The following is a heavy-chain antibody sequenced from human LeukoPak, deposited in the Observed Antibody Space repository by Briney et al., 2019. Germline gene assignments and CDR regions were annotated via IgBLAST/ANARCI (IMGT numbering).Heavy chain of an antibody. J-gene: IGHJ4*02. V-gene: IGHV1-46*01. CDR1: GYTFTSYY. CDR3: ARIGLGGHYFDY. Sequence: GASVKVSCKASGYTFTSYYMHWVRQAPGQGLEWMGIINPSGGSTSYAQKFQGRVTMTRVMSTSTVYMELSSLRSEDTAVYYCARIGLGGHYFDYWGQGTLVTVSS. CDR2: INPSGGST. D-gene: IGHD2-2*03.